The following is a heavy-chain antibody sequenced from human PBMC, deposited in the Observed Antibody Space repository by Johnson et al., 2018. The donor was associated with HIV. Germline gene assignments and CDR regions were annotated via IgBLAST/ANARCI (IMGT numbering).Heavy chain of an antibody. CDR3: ARVGAEDAFDI. Sequence: VQLVESGGALVQPGDSLGLSCAVSGFTFSNYWMSWVRQAPGKGLEWVANIKQDGSEKYYVDSVKGRFTISRDNAKNSLYLQMNSLRDEDTAVYYCARVGAEDAFDIWGQGTMVTVSS. V-gene: IGHV3-7*01. J-gene: IGHJ3*02. D-gene: IGHD1-26*01. CDR1: GFTFSNYW. CDR2: IKQDGSEK.